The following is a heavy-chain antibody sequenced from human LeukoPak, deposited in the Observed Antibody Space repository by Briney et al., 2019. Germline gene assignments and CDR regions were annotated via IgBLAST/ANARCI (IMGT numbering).Heavy chain of an antibody. CDR1: GGSINSYY. D-gene: IGHD3-9*01. CDR2: IYYSGST. Sequence: KPSETLSLTCTVSGGSINSYYWSWIRQPPGKGLEWIGYIYYSGSTNYNPSLKSRVTISVDTSKNQFSLKLSSVTAADTAVYYCARRGYDILTGALDAFDIWGQGTMVTVSS. V-gene: IGHV4-59*12. J-gene: IGHJ3*02. CDR3: ARRGYDILTGALDAFDI.